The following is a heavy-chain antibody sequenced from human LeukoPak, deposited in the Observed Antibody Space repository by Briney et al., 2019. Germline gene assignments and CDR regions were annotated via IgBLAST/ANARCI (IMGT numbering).Heavy chain of an antibody. CDR2: IYSSGST. D-gene: IGHD4-17*01. CDR1: GGSISSYY. J-gene: IGHJ4*02. V-gene: IGHV4-59*01. CDR3: ARESNGDYSDY. Sequence: KPSETLSLTCTVSGGSISSYYWSWIRQPPGKGLEWIGYIYSSGSTSYNPSLKSRVTMSIGTSKNQFSLKVKSVTAADTAVYYCARESNGDYSDYWGQGTLVTVSS.